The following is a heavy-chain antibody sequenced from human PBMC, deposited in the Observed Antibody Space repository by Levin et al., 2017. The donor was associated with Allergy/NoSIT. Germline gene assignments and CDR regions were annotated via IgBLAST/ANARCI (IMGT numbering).Heavy chain of an antibody. Sequence: GGSLRLSCAASGFTFSNAWMSWVRQAPGKGLEWVGRIKSKTDGGTTDYAAPVKGRFTISRDDSKNTLYLQMNSLKTEDTAVYYCTTDAGVVFAFDIWGQGTMVTVSS. J-gene: IGHJ3*02. CDR1: GFTFSNAW. CDR2: IKSKTDGGTT. V-gene: IGHV3-15*01. CDR3: TTDAGVVFAFDI. D-gene: IGHD3-3*01.